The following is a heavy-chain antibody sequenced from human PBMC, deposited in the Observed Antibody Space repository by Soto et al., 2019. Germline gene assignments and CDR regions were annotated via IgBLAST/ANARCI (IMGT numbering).Heavy chain of an antibody. Sequence: GGSLRLSCAASGFAFMSYNINFCRHSPGKGLEWVASISSGSSNIYYADSVKGRFTISRDNAKNSLFLQMDSLRAEDSAVYYCASATVVAATFDFWGQGTLVTVSS. CDR2: ISSGSSNI. V-gene: IGHV3-21*01. D-gene: IGHD2-15*01. CDR3: ASATVVAATFDF. J-gene: IGHJ4*02. CDR1: GFAFMSYN.